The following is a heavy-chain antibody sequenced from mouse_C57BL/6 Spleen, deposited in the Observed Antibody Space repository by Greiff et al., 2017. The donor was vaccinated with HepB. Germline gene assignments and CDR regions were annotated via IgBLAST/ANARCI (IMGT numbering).Heavy chain of an antibody. Sequence: QVQLKQPGTELVKPGASVKLSCKASGYTFTSYWMHWVKQRPGQGLEWIGNINPSNGGTNYNAKFKSKATLTVDTSSSTAYLQLSSLTSEDTAVYYCASYCGNGVYAMDYWGQGTSVTVSS. CDR1: GYTFTSYW. CDR2: INPSNGGT. D-gene: IGHD2-1*01. CDR3: ASYCGNGVYAMDY. J-gene: IGHJ4*01. V-gene: IGHV1-53*01.